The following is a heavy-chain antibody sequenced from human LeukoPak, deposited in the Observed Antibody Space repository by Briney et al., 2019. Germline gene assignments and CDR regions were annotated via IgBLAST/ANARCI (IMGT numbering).Heavy chain of an antibody. CDR2: INPNGGGT. CDR1: GYTFTGYY. J-gene: IGHJ5*02. CDR3: ARDTKRSRARWENLGIDP. Sequence: ASVKVSCKASGYTFTGYYMHWVRQAPGQGLEWMGWINPNGGGTNYAQKLQGRVTMTTDTSTSTAYMELRSLRSDDTAVYYCARDTKRSRARWENLGIDPWGQGTLVTVSS. D-gene: IGHD3-16*01. V-gene: IGHV1-2*02.